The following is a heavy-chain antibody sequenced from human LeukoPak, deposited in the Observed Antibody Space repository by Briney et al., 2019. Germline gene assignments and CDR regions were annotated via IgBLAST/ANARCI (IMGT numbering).Heavy chain of an antibody. CDR3: ACDSSGYFPGWFDP. D-gene: IGHD3-22*01. V-gene: IGHV4-34*01. CDR2: INHSGST. J-gene: IGHJ5*02. Sequence: SETLSLTCAVYGGSFSGYNWGWIRQPPGKGLEWIGEINHSGSTNYNPSLKSRVTISVDTSKNQFSLRLSSVTAADTAVYYCACDSSGYFPGWFDPWGQGTLVTVSS. CDR1: GGSFSGYN.